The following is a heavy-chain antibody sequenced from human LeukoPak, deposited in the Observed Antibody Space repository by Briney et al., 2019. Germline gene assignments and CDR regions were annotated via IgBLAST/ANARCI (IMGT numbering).Heavy chain of an antibody. CDR2: IIPIFGTA. D-gene: IGHD2-15*01. Sequence: SVKVSCKASGYTFTGYYMHWVRQAPGQGLEWMGGIIPIFGTANYAQKFQGRVTITADESTSTAYMELSSLRSEDTAVYYCARAWTYCSGGSCYSGHMDVWGKGTSVTVSS. CDR3: ARAWTYCSGGSCYSGHMDV. CDR1: GYTFTGYY. V-gene: IGHV1-69*13. J-gene: IGHJ6*03.